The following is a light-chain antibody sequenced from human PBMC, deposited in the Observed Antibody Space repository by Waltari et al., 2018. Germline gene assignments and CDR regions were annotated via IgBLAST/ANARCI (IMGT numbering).Light chain of an antibody. CDR3: QQYYNTPLT. Sequence: DIVMTQSPESLAVSLGERATINCKSSLSLLYNSNNKNYLAWYQQKPGQPPKLLIYWASTRESGGPGRFSGSGSRTDVTLTISSLQAEDVAVYFCQQYYNTPLTFGPGTKVDVK. CDR1: LSLLYNSNNKNY. CDR2: WAS. V-gene: IGKV4-1*01. J-gene: IGKJ3*01.